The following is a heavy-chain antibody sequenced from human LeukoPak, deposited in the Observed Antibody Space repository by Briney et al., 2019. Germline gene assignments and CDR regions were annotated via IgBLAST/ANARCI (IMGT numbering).Heavy chain of an antibody. V-gene: IGHV3-48*01. CDR2: ISSSSSTV. CDR1: GFTFSSYS. D-gene: IGHD2-2*01. Sequence: SGGSLRLSCTASGFTFSSYSMNWARQAPGKGLEWVSYISSSSSTVYYADSVKGRFTISRDNAKSSLYLQMNSLRAEDTAVYYCARDRGYCSSATCRLYYFDYWGQGTLVTVSS. J-gene: IGHJ4*02. CDR3: ARDRGYCSSATCRLYYFDY.